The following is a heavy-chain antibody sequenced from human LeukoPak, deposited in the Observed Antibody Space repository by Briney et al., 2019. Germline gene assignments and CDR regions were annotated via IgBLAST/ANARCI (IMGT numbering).Heavy chain of an antibody. Sequence: SQTLSLTCAISGDSVSSNSAAWNCIRQSPSRGLEWLGRTYYRSKWYNDYAVSVKSRITINPDTSKNQFSLQLNSVTPEDTAVYYCARGEGSSSSGEFDYWGQGTLVTVSS. D-gene: IGHD6-6*01. CDR2: TYYRSKWYN. CDR3: ARGEGSSSSGEFDY. V-gene: IGHV6-1*01. J-gene: IGHJ4*02. CDR1: GDSVSSNSAA.